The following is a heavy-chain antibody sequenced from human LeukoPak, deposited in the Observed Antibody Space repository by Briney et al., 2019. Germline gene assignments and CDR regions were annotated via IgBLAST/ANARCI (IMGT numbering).Heavy chain of an antibody. CDR2: SSSSSSYI. V-gene: IGHV3-21*01. CDR3: ARDLGSGWYYFDY. J-gene: IGHJ4*02. CDR1: GFTFSSYS. D-gene: IGHD6-19*01. Sequence: GGSLRLSCAASGFTFSSYSMNWVRQAPGKGLEWVSTSSSSSSYIYYADSVKGRFTISRDNAKNSLYLQMNSLRAEDTAVYYCARDLGSGWYYFDYWGQGTLVTVSS.